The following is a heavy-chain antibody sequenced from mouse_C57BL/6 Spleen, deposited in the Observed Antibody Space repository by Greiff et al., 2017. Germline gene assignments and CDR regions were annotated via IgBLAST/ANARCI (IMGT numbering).Heavy chain of an antibody. J-gene: IGHJ2*01. D-gene: IGHD2-3*01. CDR1: GFTFSDYG. CDR2: ISSGSSTT. Sequence: EVQLMESGGGLVKPGGSLKLSCAASGFTFSDYGMHWVRQAPEKGLEWVAYISSGSSTTYYADTVKGRFTISRDNAKNTLFLQLNSLRSEDTARYYCARDDYYAFDYWGQGTTLTVSS. CDR3: ARDDYYAFDY. V-gene: IGHV5-17*01.